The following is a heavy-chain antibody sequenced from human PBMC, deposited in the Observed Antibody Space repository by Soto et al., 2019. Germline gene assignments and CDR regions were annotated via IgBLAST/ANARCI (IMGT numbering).Heavy chain of an antibody. Sequence: GGSLRLACTASGFIFSSYAMNWVRQAPGQGLEWVAAISHSGDSTFYAESVRGRFTISRDNSVNTLFLHMGGLATEDTAVYYCAHPRGHGVFDALDIWGQAPTLTLS. J-gene: IGHJ3*02. D-gene: IGHD4-17*01. V-gene: IGHV3-23*01. CDR1: GFIFSSYA. CDR3: AHPRGHGVFDALDI. CDR2: ISHSGDST.